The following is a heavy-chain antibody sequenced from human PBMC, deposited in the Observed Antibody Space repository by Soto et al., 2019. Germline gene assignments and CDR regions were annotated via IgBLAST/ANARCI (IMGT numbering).Heavy chain of an antibody. V-gene: IGHV3-30-3*01. CDR1: GFTFSSYA. J-gene: IGHJ4*02. Sequence: PGGSLRLSCAASGFTFSSYAMHWVRQAPGKGLEWVAVISYDGSNKYYADSVKGRFTISRDNSKNTLYLQMNSLRAEDTAVYYCARDWTTVTTESCDYWGQGTLVTVSS. CDR3: ARDWTTVTTESCDY. D-gene: IGHD4-17*01. CDR2: ISYDGSNK.